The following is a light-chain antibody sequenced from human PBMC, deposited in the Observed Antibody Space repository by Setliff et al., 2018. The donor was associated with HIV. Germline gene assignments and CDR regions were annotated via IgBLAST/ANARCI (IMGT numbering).Light chain of an antibody. J-gene: IGLJ2*01. CDR1: SSDVGSYNL. V-gene: IGLV2-23*02. CDR3: SSYARSSSLI. CDR2: EVD. Sequence: QSALTQPASVSGSPGQSITISCTGTSSDVGSYNLVSWYQQYPGKAPKLMIYEVDKRSSGVSYRFSGSKSGNTASLTISGLLADDEANYYCSSYARSSSLIFGGGTKVTVL.